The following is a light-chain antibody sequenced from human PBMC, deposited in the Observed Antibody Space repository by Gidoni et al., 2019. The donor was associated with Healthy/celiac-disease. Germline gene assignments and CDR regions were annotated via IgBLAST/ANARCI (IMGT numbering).Light chain of an antibody. V-gene: IGKV1-5*03. CDR2: KAS. Sequence: DIQMTQPPSTLSASAGDRVTITCRASQSSSSRLAWYQQKPGKAPKLLIYKASSLESGVPSRFSGSGSGTEFTLTISSLQPDDFATYYCQQYNSYSKTFGQGTKVEIK. CDR1: QSSSSR. J-gene: IGKJ1*01. CDR3: QQYNSYSKT.